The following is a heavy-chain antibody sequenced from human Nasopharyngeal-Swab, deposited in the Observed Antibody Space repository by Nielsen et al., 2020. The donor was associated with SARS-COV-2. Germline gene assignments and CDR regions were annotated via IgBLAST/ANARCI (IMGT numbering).Heavy chain of an antibody. D-gene: IGHD6-25*01. CDR2: INSDGSST. CDR1: GFTFSSYW. CDR3: ARDSGDYYYYGMDV. V-gene: IGHV3-74*01. J-gene: IGHJ6*02. Sequence: GESLKISCAASGFTFSSYWMHWVRQAPGKGLVWVSRINSDGSSTSYADSVKGRFTISRDNAKNTLYLQMNSLRAEDTAVYYCARDSGDYYYYGMDVWGQGTTVTVSS.